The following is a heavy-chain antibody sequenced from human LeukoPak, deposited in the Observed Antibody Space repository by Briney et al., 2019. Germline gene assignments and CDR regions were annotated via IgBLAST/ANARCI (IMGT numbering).Heavy chain of an antibody. V-gene: IGHV3-74*03. CDR3: TTVRSSSRYNLCGY. Sequence: GGSLRLSCAASGFTFSRYWMHWVRQAPGKGLMWVSRISPDGSTTLYADSVKGRFTISRDNAKNTLYLQMNSLGAEDAAVYYCTTVRSSSRYNLCGYWGQGTLVTVSS. CDR2: ISPDGSTT. CDR1: GFTFSRYW. J-gene: IGHJ4*02. D-gene: IGHD6-13*01.